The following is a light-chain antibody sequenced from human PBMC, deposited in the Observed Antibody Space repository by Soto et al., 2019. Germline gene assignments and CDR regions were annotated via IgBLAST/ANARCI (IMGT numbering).Light chain of an antibody. CDR1: GIDGRGNKY. J-gene: IGLJ1*01. Sequence: QSVLTQPASMSGSPGQSITISCTGTGIDGRGNKYVSWHQHYPGKAPKLMISDVSNRPSGVSDRFSGSKSGDTASLTISGLQAEDEADYYCSAFTGTTYVFGTGTKVTVL. CDR3: SAFTGTTYV. CDR2: DVS. V-gene: IGLV2-14*03.